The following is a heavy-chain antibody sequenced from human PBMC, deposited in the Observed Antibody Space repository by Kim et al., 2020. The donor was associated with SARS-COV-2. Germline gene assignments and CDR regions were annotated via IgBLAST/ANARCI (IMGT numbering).Heavy chain of an antibody. J-gene: IGHJ4*02. D-gene: IGHD5-12*01. V-gene: IGHV3-23*01. CDR3: AKEDSGYDSRFAY. Sequence: YADSGKGRFPSPRDNPKNPLYLQMNSLRAEDTAVYYGAKEDSGYDSRFAYWGQGTLVTVSS.